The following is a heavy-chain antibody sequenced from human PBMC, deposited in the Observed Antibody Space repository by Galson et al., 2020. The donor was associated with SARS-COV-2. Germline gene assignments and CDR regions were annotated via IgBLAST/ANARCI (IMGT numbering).Heavy chain of an antibody. Sequence: LSLTCAASGFTVSSNYMSWVRQAPGKGLEWLSVIYSGGSTYYADSVKGRFTISRDNSKNTLYLQMNSLRAEDTAVYYCARSRTGDDFDYWGQGTLVTVAS. D-gene: IGHD7-27*01. CDR1: GFTVSSNY. J-gene: IGHJ4*02. CDR3: ARSRTGDDFDY. V-gene: IGHV3-53*01. CDR2: IYSGGST.